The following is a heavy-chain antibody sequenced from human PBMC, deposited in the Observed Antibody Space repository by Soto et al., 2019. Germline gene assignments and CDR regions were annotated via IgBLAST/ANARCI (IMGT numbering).Heavy chain of an antibody. V-gene: IGHV3-66*01. CDR3: ARDATMVRGVMPPDYYYYYYMDV. CDR2: IYSGGST. Sequence: GGSLRLSCAASGFTASSNYMSRVRQAPGKGLEWVSVIYSGGSTYYADSVKGRFTISRDNSKNTLYLQMNSLRAEDTAVYYCARDATMVRGVMPPDYYYYYYMDVWGKGTTVTVSS. J-gene: IGHJ6*03. D-gene: IGHD3-10*01. CDR1: GFTASSNY.